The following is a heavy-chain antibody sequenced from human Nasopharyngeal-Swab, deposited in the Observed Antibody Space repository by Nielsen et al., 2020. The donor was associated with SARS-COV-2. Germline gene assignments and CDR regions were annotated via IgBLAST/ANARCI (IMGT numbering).Heavy chain of an antibody. V-gene: IGHV3-21*01. CDR1: GFIFSRYS. J-gene: IGHJ4*02. CDR2: ISISSSYI. Sequence: GELLKTSCAASGFIFSRYSMNWVRPPPGKGVEWVSSISISSSYIYYGGSVKGRLTISRDNAKKSLYLQMNSLSAEDTGVYFCARSGSGALLDDWGQGTLVTVSS. D-gene: IGHD3-10*01. CDR3: ARSGSGALLDD.